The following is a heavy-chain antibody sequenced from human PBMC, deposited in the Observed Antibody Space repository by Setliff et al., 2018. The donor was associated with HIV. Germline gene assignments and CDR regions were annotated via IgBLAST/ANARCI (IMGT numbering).Heavy chain of an antibody. J-gene: IGHJ4*02. V-gene: IGHV3-23*01. D-gene: IGHD1-26*01. CDR3: ARVVPPHWIVRDTTHFDY. Sequence: GGSLRLSCAASGYTVSNYAMSWVRQAPGKGLEWVSGISGSVGSTYYADSVKGRFTISRDNSKNTLYLQMNSLRPEDTGVYYCARVVPPHWIVRDTTHFDYWGQGTLVTVSS. CDR1: GYTVSNYA. CDR2: ISGSVGST.